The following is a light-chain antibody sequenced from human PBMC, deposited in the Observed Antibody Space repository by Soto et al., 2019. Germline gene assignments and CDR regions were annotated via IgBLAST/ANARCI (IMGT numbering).Light chain of an antibody. Sequence: EIELTQSPGTLSLSPGERATPSCRASQRLASDYLAWYQQRPGQAPRLLIYDASTRATGIPARFSGSGSGTDFTLTISSLEPEDFAVYYCQQYKNWPWTFGQGTKVDIK. CDR1: QRLASDY. V-gene: IGKV3D-20*02. J-gene: IGKJ1*01. CDR3: QQYKNWPWT. CDR2: DAS.